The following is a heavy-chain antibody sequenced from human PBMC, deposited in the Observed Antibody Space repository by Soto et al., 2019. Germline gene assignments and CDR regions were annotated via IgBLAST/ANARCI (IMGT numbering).Heavy chain of an antibody. CDR2: VSGSGDRT. Sequence: EVQLLESGGGLVQPGGSLRLSCAASAFTFSSYAMSWVRQAPGKGLEWVSAVSGSGDRTYYTDSVKGRFTISRDNSKSTLYLQMNSLRVEDTAVYYCANEAPRRSYADQWGKGTLVTVYS. D-gene: IGHD1-26*01. J-gene: IGHJ4*02. V-gene: IGHV3-23*01. CDR1: AFTFSSYA. CDR3: ANEAPRRSYADQ.